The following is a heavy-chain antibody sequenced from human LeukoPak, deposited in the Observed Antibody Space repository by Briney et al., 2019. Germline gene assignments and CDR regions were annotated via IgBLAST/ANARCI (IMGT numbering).Heavy chain of an antibody. CDR1: GGSFSSYY. V-gene: IGHV4-34*01. Sequence: SETLSLTCAVYGGSFSSYYWSWIRQPPGKGLEWIGEINHSGSTNYNPSLKSRVTISVDTSKNQFSLKLSSVTAADTAVYYCARGPDYLEWKTLSLWGRGTLVTVSS. D-gene: IGHD3-3*01. CDR2: INHSGST. CDR3: ARGPDYLEWKTLSL. J-gene: IGHJ2*01.